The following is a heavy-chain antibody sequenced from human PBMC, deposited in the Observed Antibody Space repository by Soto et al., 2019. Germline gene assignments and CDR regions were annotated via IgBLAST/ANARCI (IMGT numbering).Heavy chain of an antibody. CDR2: ISGRGGST. J-gene: IGHJ4*01. Sequence: EVQLVESGGGFVQPGGSLRLSCAASGFSFSSYAMSWVRQAPGKGLEWVSGISGRGGSTYYADSMKGRFIISRANSKNTLYLQINSLRAEDTGLYYCAKVGVRGSGSSPLYFDSGGQGTVVTVSS. CDR3: AKVGVRGSGSSPLYFDS. D-gene: IGHD3-10*01. V-gene: IGHV3-23*04. CDR1: GFSFSSYA.